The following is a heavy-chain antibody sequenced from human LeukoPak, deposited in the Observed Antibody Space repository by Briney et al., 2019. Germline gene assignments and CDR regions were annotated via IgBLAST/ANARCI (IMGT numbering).Heavy chain of an antibody. CDR3: ASSDIVVVPAATYYFDY. Sequence: SVNVSCKASGGTFSSYAISWVRQAPGQGLEWMGGIIPIFGTANYAQKFQGRVTITADESTSTAYMELSSLRSEDTAVYYCASSDIVVVPAATYYFDYWGQGTLVTVSS. CDR2: IIPIFGTA. D-gene: IGHD2-2*01. J-gene: IGHJ4*02. CDR1: GGTFSSYA. V-gene: IGHV1-69*13.